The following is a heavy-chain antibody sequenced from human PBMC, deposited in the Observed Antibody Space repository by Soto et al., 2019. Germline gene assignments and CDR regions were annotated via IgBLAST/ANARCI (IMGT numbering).Heavy chain of an antibody. Sequence: GGSLRLSCAASGFMFSSFGMHWVRQAPGKGLEWVAVIWSDGSKKYHADSVKGRFTISRDNSENTLYLQMNSLRAEDTAVYYCARDYFGSGSYISYYWGQGTLVTVSS. V-gene: IGHV3-33*01. J-gene: IGHJ4*02. CDR1: GFMFSSFG. CDR3: ARDYFGSGSYISYY. CDR2: IWSDGSKK. D-gene: IGHD3-10*01.